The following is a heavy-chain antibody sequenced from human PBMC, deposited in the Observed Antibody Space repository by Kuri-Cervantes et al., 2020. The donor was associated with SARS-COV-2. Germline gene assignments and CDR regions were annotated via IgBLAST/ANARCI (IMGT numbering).Heavy chain of an antibody. V-gene: IGHV4-61*02. Sequence: LRLSCTVSGGSISSGSYYWSWIRQPAGKGLEWIGRIYTSGSTNYNPSLKSRVTISVDTSKNQFSLKLSSVTAADTAVYYCAGTYYDFWSAPRGYYYYGMDVWGQGTTVTVSS. CDR3: AGTYYDFWSAPRGYYYYGMDV. CDR2: IYTSGST. J-gene: IGHJ6*02. D-gene: IGHD3-3*01. CDR1: GGSISSGSYY.